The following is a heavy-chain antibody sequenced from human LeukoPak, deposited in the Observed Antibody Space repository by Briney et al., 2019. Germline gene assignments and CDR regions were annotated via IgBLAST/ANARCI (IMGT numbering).Heavy chain of an antibody. J-gene: IGHJ3*02. Sequence: ASVKVSCKVSGYTLTELSMHWVRQAPGKGREWMGGFDPEDGETIYAQKFQGRVTMTEDTSTDTAYMELSSLRSEDTAVYYCATDNDYGDYLDAFDIWGQGTMVTVSS. CDR3: ATDNDYGDYLDAFDI. V-gene: IGHV1-24*01. D-gene: IGHD4-17*01. CDR2: FDPEDGET. CDR1: GYTLTELS.